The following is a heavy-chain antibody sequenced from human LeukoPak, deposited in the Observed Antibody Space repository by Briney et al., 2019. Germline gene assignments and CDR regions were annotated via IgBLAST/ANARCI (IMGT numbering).Heavy chain of an antibody. D-gene: IGHD3-9*01. CDR3: ARDLDLTGYSFDY. CDR1: GFTFSSYS. CDR2: ISSSSSII. Sequence: GGSLRLSCAASGFTFSSYSMNWVRQAPGKGLEWVSYISSSSSIIYYADSVKGRFTISRDNAKNSLYLQMNSLRAEDTAVYYCARDLDLTGYSFDYWGQGTLVTVSS. J-gene: IGHJ4*02. V-gene: IGHV3-48*01.